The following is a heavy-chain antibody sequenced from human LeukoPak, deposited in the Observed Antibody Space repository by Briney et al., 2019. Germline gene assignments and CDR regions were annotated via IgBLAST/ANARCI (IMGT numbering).Heavy chain of an antibody. J-gene: IGHJ4*02. CDR2: INHSGST. Sequence: SETLSLTCAVYGGSFSGYYWSWIRQPPGKGLEWIGEINHSGSTNYNPSLKSRVTISVDTSKNQFSLKLSSVTAADTAVYYCARDHEQYGGYWGQGTLVTVSS. CDR1: GGSFSGYY. CDR3: ARDHEQYGGY. V-gene: IGHV4-34*01. D-gene: IGHD3-16*01.